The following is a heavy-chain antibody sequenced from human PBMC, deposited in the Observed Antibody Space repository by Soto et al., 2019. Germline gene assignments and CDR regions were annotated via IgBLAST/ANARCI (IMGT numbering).Heavy chain of an antibody. CDR1: GFSLSTNGVA. CDR2: IYWDDDK. Sequence: QITLKESGPPLVNPTQPLTLTCSFSGFSLSTNGVAVGWIRQPPGKALEWLALIYWDDDKRYNPSLKSRLAITKDTSKNQVILTMTNTDPVDTGTYYWARRLVDDLLYNHFDPWGQGILVTVSS. J-gene: IGHJ5*02. CDR3: ARRLVDDLLYNHFDP. V-gene: IGHV2-5*02. D-gene: IGHD3-9*01.